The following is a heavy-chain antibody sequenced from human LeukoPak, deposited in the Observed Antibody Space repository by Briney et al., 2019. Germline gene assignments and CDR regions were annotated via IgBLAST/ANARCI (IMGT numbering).Heavy chain of an antibody. CDR2: ISYDGSNK. Sequence: GGSLRLSCAASGFTFSRYIMNWVRQAPGKGLEWVAVISYDGSNKYYSDSVKGRFTISRDNSKNTLYLQMNSLRPEDTAVYYCAKDYGGNSIDYWGQGTLVTVSS. CDR1: GFTFSRYI. J-gene: IGHJ4*02. V-gene: IGHV3-30-3*01. CDR3: AKDYGGNSIDY. D-gene: IGHD4-23*01.